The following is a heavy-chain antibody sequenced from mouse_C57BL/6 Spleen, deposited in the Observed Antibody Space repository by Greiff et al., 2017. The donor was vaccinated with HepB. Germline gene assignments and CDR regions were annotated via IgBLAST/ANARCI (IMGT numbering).Heavy chain of an antibody. CDR2: IYPGDGDT. Sequence: VQRVESGPELVKPGASVKISCKASGYAFSSSWMNWVKQRPGKGLEWIGRIYPGDGDTNYNGKFKGKATLTADKSSSTAYMQLSSLTSEDAAVYFCARDITTGYFDVWGTGTTGTVSS. D-gene: IGHD1-1*01. V-gene: IGHV1-82*01. CDR3: ARDITTGYFDV. CDR1: GYAFSSSW. J-gene: IGHJ1*03.